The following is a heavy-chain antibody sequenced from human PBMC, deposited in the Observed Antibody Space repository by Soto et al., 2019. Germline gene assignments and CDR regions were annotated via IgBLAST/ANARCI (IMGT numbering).Heavy chain of an antibody. CDR2: TYYRSKWYN. J-gene: IGHJ4*02. CDR3: ESGRWSTFDY. Sequence: PSQTLSLTCAVSGDSVSSNNIAWNWLRQSPWRGLEWQGRTYYRSKWYNEYAVSVRSRITINLDTSKNQFSLQLNSVTPEDTAVYSCESGRWSTFDYWGQGAQVTVSS. D-gene: IGHD2-15*01. V-gene: IGHV6-1*01. CDR1: GDSVSSNNIA.